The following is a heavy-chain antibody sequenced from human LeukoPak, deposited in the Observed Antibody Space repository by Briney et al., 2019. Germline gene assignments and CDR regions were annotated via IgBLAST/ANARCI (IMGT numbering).Heavy chain of an antibody. CDR1: GGSISSYY. CDR3: ACRYSNPGYGWFDP. Sequence: SETLSLTCTVSGGSISSYYWSWIRQPPGKGLEWIGYIYTSGSTNYNPSLKSRVTISVDTSKNQFSLKLSSVTAADTAVYYCACRYSNPGYGWFDPWGQGTLVTVSS. V-gene: IGHV4-4*09. J-gene: IGHJ5*02. CDR2: IYTSGST. D-gene: IGHD4-11*01.